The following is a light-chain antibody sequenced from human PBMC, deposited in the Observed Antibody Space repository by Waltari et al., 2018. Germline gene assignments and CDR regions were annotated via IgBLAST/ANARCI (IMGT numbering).Light chain of an antibody. V-gene: IGLV3-25*03. J-gene: IGLJ2*01. Sequence: SYELTQPPSVSVPPAQTAQITRPGDPLPQQYAFWYQQNPGQAPVLVTYKETGRPSGIPDRCSGSSSGTTVTLTISGVQAEDEADYYCQSGDSTSTHVVFGGGTKLTVL. CDR1: PLPQQY. CDR3: QSGDSTSTHVV. CDR2: KET.